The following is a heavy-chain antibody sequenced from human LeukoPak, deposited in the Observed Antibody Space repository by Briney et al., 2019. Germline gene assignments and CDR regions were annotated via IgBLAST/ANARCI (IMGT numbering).Heavy chain of an antibody. V-gene: IGHV3-23*01. Sequence: GGSLRLSCAASGFTFSSYAMSWVRQAPGKGLEWVSVISGSGGSTHYADSVKGRFTIFRDNSKNTLNLQMNSLRAEDTAVYYCAKDNGLDVWGQGTTVTASS. CDR3: AKDNGLDV. CDR1: GFTFSSYA. J-gene: IGHJ6*02. CDR2: ISGSGGST.